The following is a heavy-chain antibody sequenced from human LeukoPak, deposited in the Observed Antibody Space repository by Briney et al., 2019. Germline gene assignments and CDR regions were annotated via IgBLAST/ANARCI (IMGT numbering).Heavy chain of an antibody. CDR2: IFYSGST. CDR1: GGSISSSSYY. D-gene: IGHD3-10*01. Sequence: SETLSLTCTVSGGSISSSSYYWGWIRQPPGKGLEWIGSIFYSGSTYYNPSLKSRVTISVDTSKNQFPLKLTSVTAADTAVYYCARLRGAGSWYFDLWGRGTLVTVSS. CDR3: ARLRGAGSWYFDL. V-gene: IGHV4-39*06. J-gene: IGHJ2*01.